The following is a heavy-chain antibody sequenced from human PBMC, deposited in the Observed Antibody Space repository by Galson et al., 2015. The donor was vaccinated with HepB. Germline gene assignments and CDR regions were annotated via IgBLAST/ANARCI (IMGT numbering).Heavy chain of an antibody. Sequence: SLRLSCAASGFSFNSYAMTWVRQAPGKGLQWVSVISGSGEGTYYADSVKGRFTLSRDDSKKTLYLQMNSLRGEDTAIYYCAKGGSSSWRGPLDYWGQGTLVTVSS. CDR3: AKGGSSSWRGPLDY. J-gene: IGHJ4*02. D-gene: IGHD6-13*01. CDR1: GFSFNSYA. CDR2: ISGSGEGT. V-gene: IGHV3-23*01.